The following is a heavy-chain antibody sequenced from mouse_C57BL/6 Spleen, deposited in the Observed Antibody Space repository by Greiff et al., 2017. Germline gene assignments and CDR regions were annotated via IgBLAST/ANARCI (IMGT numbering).Heavy chain of an antibody. J-gene: IGHJ4*01. CDR2: IDPETGGT. Sequence: VKVVESGAELVRPGASVTLSCKASGYTFTDYEMHWVKQTPVHGLEWIGAIDPETGGTAYNQKFKGKAILTADKSSSTAYMELRSLTSEDSAVYYCTRDSSEDYAMDYWGQGTSVTVSS. CDR3: TRDSSEDYAMDY. CDR1: GYTFTDYE. V-gene: IGHV1-15*01. D-gene: IGHD3-2*02.